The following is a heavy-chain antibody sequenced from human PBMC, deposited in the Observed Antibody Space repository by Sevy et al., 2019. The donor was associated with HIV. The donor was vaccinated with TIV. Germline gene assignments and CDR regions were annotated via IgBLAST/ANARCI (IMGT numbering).Heavy chain of an antibody. CDR1: GYSISRGYY. Sequence: SEILSLTCTVSGYSISRGYYWGWIRQPPGKGLEWIGSIYHSGSTYYDPSLKSRVTISVDTSKNQFSLKLSSVTAADTAVYYCARDDVIGTRGIDYWGQGTLVTVSS. CDR3: ARDDVIGTRGIDY. V-gene: IGHV4-38-2*02. J-gene: IGHJ4*02. D-gene: IGHD1-20*01. CDR2: IYHSGST.